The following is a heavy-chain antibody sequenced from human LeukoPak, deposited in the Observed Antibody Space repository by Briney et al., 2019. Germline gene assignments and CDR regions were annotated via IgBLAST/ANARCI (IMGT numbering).Heavy chain of an antibody. V-gene: IGHV4-59*01. CDR3: ARGGGLFDS. CDR1: GGSISGSY. Sequence: SETLSLTCTVSGGSISGSYWSWIRQPPGKGLEWIGYIDYSGTTNYNPSLKSRVTISVDTSKNQFSLKLTSVTAADTAVYYCARGGGLFDSWGQGTLVTVSS. D-gene: IGHD2-15*01. CDR2: IDYSGTT. J-gene: IGHJ4*02.